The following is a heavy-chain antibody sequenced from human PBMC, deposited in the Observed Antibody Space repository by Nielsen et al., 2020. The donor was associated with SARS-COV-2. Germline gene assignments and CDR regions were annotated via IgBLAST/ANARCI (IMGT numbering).Heavy chain of an antibody. CDR2: ISSNGGST. CDR3: ARDGSGFDY. V-gene: IGHV3-64*01. CDR1: GFSFNGYA. J-gene: IGHJ4*02. D-gene: IGHD1-1*01. Sequence: GGSLRLSCAASGFSFNGYAMHWVRQAPGKGLEYVSAISSNGGSTYYANSVKGRFTISRDNSKNTLYLQMGSLRAEDMAVYYCARDGSGFDYWGQGTLVTVSS.